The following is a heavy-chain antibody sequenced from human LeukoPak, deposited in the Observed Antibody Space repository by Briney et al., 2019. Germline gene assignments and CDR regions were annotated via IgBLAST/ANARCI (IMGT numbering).Heavy chain of an antibody. J-gene: IGHJ4*02. D-gene: IGHD3-16*01. V-gene: IGHV3-66*02. CDR2: MYSGGST. Sequence: GGSLRLSCAASGFTFSIYSMNWVRHAPGKGLEWVSDMYSGGSTYYADAVKGRFTISRDNSKNTLYLQMNSLRAEDTAVYYCAGDPHRRGWGIYWGQGTLVTVSS. CDR3: AGDPHRRGWGIY. CDR1: GFTFSIYS.